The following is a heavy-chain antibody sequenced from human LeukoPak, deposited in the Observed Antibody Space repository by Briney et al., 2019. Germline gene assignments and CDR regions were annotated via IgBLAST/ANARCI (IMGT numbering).Heavy chain of an antibody. CDR2: IYHSGST. D-gene: IGHD6-19*01. J-gene: IGHJ6*03. V-gene: IGHV4-30-2*01. Sequence: SETLSLTCTVSGGSISSGGYYWSWIRQPPGKGLEWIGYIYHSGSTYYNPSLKSRVTISVDRPKNQFSLKLSSVTAADTAVYYCARGLIAVAGNYMDVWGKGTTVTVSS. CDR1: GGSISSGGYY. CDR3: ARGLIAVAGNYMDV.